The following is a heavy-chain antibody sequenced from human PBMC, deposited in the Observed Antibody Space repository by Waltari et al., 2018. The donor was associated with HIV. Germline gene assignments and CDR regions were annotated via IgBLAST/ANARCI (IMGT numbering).Heavy chain of an antibody. CDR3: AKDLNVFYHGSGFDY. CDR1: GFCVSGST. Sequence: VQLVEAGGGVVQSGASLSRSGRFSGFCVSGSTMHWVRQAPGKGLEWVAVMSYDGKTYYSDDVRGRFTMSRDTSRNTMFLQMDRLKVGDRGVYYCAKDLNVFYHGSGFDYWGPGSPVSVS. D-gene: IGHD3-10*01. CDR2: MSYDGKT. V-gene: IGHV3-30*18. J-gene: IGHJ4*02.